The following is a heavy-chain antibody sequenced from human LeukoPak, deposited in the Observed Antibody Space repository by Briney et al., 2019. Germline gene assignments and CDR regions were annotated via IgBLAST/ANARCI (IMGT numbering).Heavy chain of an antibody. D-gene: IGHD1-26*01. J-gene: IGHJ6*03. CDR3: ARDPYSGSYGDYYYYYMDL. V-gene: IGHV3-21*01. Sequence: GGSLRLSCAASGFTFSTYNMNWVRQAPGKGLEWVSSITSSSSYIYYADSVKGRFTISRDNAKNSLYLQMNSLRAEDTAVHYCARDPYSGSYGDYYYYYMDLWGQGTTVTISS. CDR1: GFTFSTYN. CDR2: ITSSSSYI.